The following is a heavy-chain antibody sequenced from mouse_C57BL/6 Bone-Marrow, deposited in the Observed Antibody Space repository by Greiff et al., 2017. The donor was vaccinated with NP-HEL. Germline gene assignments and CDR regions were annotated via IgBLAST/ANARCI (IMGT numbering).Heavy chain of an antibody. CDR1: GFTFSSYA. CDR2: ISSGGDYI. CDR3: TRSSDGYYIAY. D-gene: IGHD2-3*01. Sequence: EVKLMESGEGLVKPGGSLKLSCAASGFTFSSYAMSWVRQTPEKRLEWVAYISSGGDYIYYADTVKGRFTISRDNARNTLYLQMSSLKSEDTAMYYCTRSSDGYYIAYWGQGTLVTVSA. V-gene: IGHV5-9-1*02. J-gene: IGHJ3*01.